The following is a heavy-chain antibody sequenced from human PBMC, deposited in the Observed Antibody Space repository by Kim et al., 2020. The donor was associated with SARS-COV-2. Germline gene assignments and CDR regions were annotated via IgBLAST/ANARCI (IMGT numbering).Heavy chain of an antibody. CDR3: ARDREDSYGHSPNGD. CDR2: IYHSGST. CDR1: GGSISSSNW. J-gene: IGHJ4*02. Sequence: SETLSLTCAVSGGSISSSNWWSWVRQPPGKGLEWIGEIYHSGSTNYNPSLKSRVTISVDKSKNQFSLKLSSVTAADTAVYYCARDREDSYGHSPNGDWGQGTLVTVSS. D-gene: IGHD5-18*01. V-gene: IGHV4-4*02.